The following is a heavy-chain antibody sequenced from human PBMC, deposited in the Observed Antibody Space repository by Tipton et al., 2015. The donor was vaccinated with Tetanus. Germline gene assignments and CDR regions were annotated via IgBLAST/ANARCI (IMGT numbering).Heavy chain of an antibody. Sequence: TLSLTCTVSGGSVRSGDYSWNWIRQTPGRGLEWIGHIYYTGATSYNSSLQSRVTLSIDTSKNQFSLKMTSVTAADTAVYFCEGDDYYETSLRDYYGEEVWGQGTTVTVSS. CDR1: GGSVRSGDYS. CDR3: EGDDYYETSLRDYYGEEV. V-gene: IGHV4-61*08. J-gene: IGHJ6*02. D-gene: IGHD3-16*01. CDR2: IYYTGAT.